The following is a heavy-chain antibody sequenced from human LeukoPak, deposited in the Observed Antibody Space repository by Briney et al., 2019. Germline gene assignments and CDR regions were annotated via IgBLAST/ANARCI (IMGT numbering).Heavy chain of an antibody. CDR1: GGSFSGYY. J-gene: IGHJ4*02. V-gene: IGHV4-34*01. Sequence: SETLSLTCAVYGGSFSGYYWSWIRQPPGKGLEWIGEINHSGSTNYNPSLKSRVTISVDTSKYQFSLKLSSVTAADTAVYYCARLSVGIAVAGTDYWGQGTLVTVSS. CDR3: ARLSVGIAVAGTDY. D-gene: IGHD6-19*01. CDR2: INHSGST.